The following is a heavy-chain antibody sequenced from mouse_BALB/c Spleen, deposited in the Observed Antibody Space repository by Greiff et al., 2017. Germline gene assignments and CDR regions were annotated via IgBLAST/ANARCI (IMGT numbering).Heavy chain of an antibody. V-gene: IGHV5-17*02. CDR2: ISSGSSTI. J-gene: IGHJ4*01. CDR3: ARSRTVYAMDY. Sequence: DVMLVESGGGLVQPGGSRKLSCAASGFTFSSFGMHWVRQAPEKGLEWVAYISSGSSTIYYADTVKGRFTISRDNPKNTLFLQMTSLRSEDTAMYYCARSRTVYAMDYWGQGTSVTVSS. CDR1: GFTFSSFG.